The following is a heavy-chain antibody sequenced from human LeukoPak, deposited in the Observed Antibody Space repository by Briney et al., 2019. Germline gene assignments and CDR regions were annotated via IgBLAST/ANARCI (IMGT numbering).Heavy chain of an antibody. Sequence: GGSLRLSCAASGFTFSSYAMHWVRQAPGKGLEWVAVISYDGSNKYYADSVKGRFTISRDNSKNTLYLQMNSLRAEDTAVYYCARGEFDYWGQGTLVTVSS. D-gene: IGHD3-16*01. V-gene: IGHV3-30-3*01. CDR2: ISYDGSNK. J-gene: IGHJ4*02. CDR1: GFTFSSYA. CDR3: ARGEFDY.